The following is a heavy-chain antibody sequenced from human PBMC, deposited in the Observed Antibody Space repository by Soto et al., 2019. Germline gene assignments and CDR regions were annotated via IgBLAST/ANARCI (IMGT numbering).Heavy chain of an antibody. V-gene: IGHV4-59*01. D-gene: IGHD3-10*01. CDR3: ARDRTSGSYSCFDP. CDR1: GGSISSYY. J-gene: IGHJ5*02. CDR2: IYYSGST. Sequence: SETLSLTCTVSGGSISSYYWSWLRQSPGKGLEWIGYIYYSGSTNYNPSLKSRVTISVDTSKNQFSLKLSSVTAADTAVYYCARDRTSGSYSCFDPWGQGTLVTVSS.